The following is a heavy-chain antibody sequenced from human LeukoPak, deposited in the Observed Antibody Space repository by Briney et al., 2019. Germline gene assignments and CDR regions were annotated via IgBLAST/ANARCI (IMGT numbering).Heavy chain of an antibody. CDR2: ISGSGGST. CDR1: GFTFSSYA. Sequence: GGSLRLSCAASGFTFSSYAMGWVRQAPGKGLEWVSAISGSGGSTYYADSVKGRFTISRDNSKNTLYLQMTSLRAEDTAVYYCATMGPGARPGNWGQGTLVTVSS. V-gene: IGHV3-23*01. J-gene: IGHJ4*02. CDR3: ATMGPGARPGN. D-gene: IGHD6-6*01.